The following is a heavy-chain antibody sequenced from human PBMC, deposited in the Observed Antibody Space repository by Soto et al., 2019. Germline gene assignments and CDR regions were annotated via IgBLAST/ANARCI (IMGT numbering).Heavy chain of an antibody. CDR2: IIPIFGTA. D-gene: IGHD4-17*01. V-gene: IGHV1-69*01. J-gene: IGHJ6*02. CDR3: ARPAVTTSIYYYYGMDV. CDR1: GGTFSSYA. Sequence: QVQLVQSGAEVKKPGSSVKVSCTASGGTFSSYAISWVRQAPGQGLEWMGGIIPIFGTANYAQKFQGRVTITADESTSTAYMELSSLRSEDTAVYYCARPAVTTSIYYYYGMDVWGQGTTVTVSS.